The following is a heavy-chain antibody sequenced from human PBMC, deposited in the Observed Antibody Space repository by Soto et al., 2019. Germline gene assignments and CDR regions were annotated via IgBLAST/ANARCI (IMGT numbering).Heavy chain of an antibody. V-gene: IGHV1-8*01. J-gene: IGHJ6*02. CDR1: GYTFTSYD. Sequence: ASVKVSCKASGYTFTSYDINWVRQATGQGLEWMGWMNPNSGNTGYAQKFQGRVTMTRNTSISTAYMELSSLRAEDTAVYYCARVLSWASYYDSWSGYYNYYYYGMDVWGQGTTVTVSS. CDR2: MNPNSGNT. D-gene: IGHD3-3*01. CDR3: ARVLSWASYYDSWSGYYNYYYYGMDV.